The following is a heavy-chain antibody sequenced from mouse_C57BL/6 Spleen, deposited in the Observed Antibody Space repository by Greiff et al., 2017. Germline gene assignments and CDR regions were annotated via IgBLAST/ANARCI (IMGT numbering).Heavy chain of an antibody. CDR1: GYAFSSSW. Sequence: QVQLQQSGPELVKPGASVKISCKASGYAFSSSWMNWVKQRPGKGLEWIGRIYPGDGDTNYNGKFKGRATLTADKSSSTAYMQLSSLTSEASAVYFCARTGAMDYWGQGTSVTVSS. J-gene: IGHJ4*01. CDR3: ARTGAMDY. V-gene: IGHV1-82*01. CDR2: IYPGDGDT.